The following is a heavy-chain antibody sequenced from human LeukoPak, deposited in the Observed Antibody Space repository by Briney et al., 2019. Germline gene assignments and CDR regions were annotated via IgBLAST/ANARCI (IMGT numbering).Heavy chain of an antibody. D-gene: IGHD3-10*01. V-gene: IGHV3-23*01. CDR3: AKSPITMVRGPMYYFDY. CDR1: GFTFSSYA. Sequence: PGGSLRLSCAASGFTFSSYAMSWVRQAPGKGLEWVSAISGSGGSTYYADSVKGRFTISRDNSKNTLYLQMNSLRAEDTAVYYCAKSPITMVRGPMYYFDYWGQGTLVTVSS. CDR2: ISGSGGST. J-gene: IGHJ4*02.